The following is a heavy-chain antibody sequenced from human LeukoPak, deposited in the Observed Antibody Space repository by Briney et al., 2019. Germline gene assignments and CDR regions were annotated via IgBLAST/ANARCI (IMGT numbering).Heavy chain of an antibody. D-gene: IGHD6-19*01. Sequence: PGGSLRLSCAASGFTVSSNYMSWVRQAPGKGLEWVSVIYSGGSTYYADSVKGRFTISRDNSKNTLYLQMNSLRAEDTAVYYCARRAPYSSGWYYFDYWGQGTLVTVSS. CDR1: GFTVSSNY. CDR2: IYSGGST. J-gene: IGHJ4*02. V-gene: IGHV3-53*01. CDR3: ARRAPYSSGWYYFDY.